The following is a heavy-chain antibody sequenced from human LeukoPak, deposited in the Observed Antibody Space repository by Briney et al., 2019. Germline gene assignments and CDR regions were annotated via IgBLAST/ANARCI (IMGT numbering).Heavy chain of an antibody. Sequence: GGSLRLSCTVSGFTVSSNSMSWVRQAPGKGLEWVAATSSSDAGTYHADSVRGRFTISRDNSKNTLYLQMNSLRAEDAAVYFCAKAPVTSCRGAYCYPFDSWGQGTLVTVSS. J-gene: IGHJ4*02. V-gene: IGHV3-23*01. CDR1: GFTVSSNS. D-gene: IGHD2-21*01. CDR2: TSSSDAGT. CDR3: AKAPVTSCRGAYCYPFDS.